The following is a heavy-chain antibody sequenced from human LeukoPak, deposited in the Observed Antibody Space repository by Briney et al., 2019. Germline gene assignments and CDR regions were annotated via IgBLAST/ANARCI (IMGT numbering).Heavy chain of an antibody. V-gene: IGHV4-34*01. J-gene: IGHJ4*02. CDR2: IYYSGST. D-gene: IGHD2-15*01. Sequence: SETLSLTCVVYGGSFSGYYWNWIRQPPGKGLEWIGSIYYSGSTYYNPSLKSRVAISVDTSKNQFSLKLSSVTAADTAVYYYARVSGSSFDYWGQGALVTVSS. CDR1: GGSFSGYY. CDR3: ARVSGSSFDY.